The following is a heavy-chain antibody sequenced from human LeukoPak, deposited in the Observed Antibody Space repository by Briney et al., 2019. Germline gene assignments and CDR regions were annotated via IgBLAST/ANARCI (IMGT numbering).Heavy chain of an antibody. CDR1: GYTFTSYG. J-gene: IGHJ4*02. Sequence: GASVKVSCKASGYTFTSYGISWVRQAPGQGLEWMGWISAYNGNTNYAQKLQGRVTMTTDTSTSTAYMELRSLRSDDTAVYYCARVEYSGYDSHPDFDYWGQGTLVTVSS. CDR3: ARVEYSGYDSHPDFDY. CDR2: ISAYNGNT. V-gene: IGHV1-18*01. D-gene: IGHD5-12*01.